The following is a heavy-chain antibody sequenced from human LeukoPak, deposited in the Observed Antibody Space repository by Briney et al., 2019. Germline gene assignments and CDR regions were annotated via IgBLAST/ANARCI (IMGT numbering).Heavy chain of an antibody. CDR2: INTNTGNP. V-gene: IGHV7-4-1*02. D-gene: IGHD3-22*01. CDR1: GYTFTSYA. CDR3: ARGAHYYYDSSGYYGDLAY. Sequence: ASVKVSCKASGYTFTSYAMNWMRQAPGQGLEWMGWINTNTGNPTYAQGFTGRSVFSLDTSVSTAYLQISSLKAEDTAVYYCARGAHYYYDSSGYYGDLAYWGQGTLVTVSS. J-gene: IGHJ4*02.